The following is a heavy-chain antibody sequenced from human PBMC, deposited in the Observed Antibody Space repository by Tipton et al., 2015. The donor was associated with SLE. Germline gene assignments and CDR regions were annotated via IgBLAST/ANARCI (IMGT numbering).Heavy chain of an antibody. Sequence: SLRLSCAASGFTFSSYWMSWVRQAPGKGLEWVSVIYSGGSTYYADSVKGRFTISRDNSKNTLYLQMNSLRAEDTAVYYCARDRWELLMGAFDIWGQGTMVTVSS. CDR3: ARDRWELLMGAFDI. D-gene: IGHD1-26*01. V-gene: IGHV3-66*02. J-gene: IGHJ3*02. CDR1: GFTFSSYW. CDR2: IYSGGST.